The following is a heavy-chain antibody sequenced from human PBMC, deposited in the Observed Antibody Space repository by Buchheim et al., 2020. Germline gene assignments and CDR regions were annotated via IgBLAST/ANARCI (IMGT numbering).Heavy chain of an antibody. CDR2: IWYDGSNK. J-gene: IGHJ4*02. D-gene: IGHD6-13*01. CDR3: ARDQDRGIAAAGFDY. V-gene: IGHV3-33*01. Sequence: QVQLVESGGGVVQPGRSLRLSCAASGFTFSSYGMHWVRQAPGKGLEWVAVIWYDGSNKYYADSVKGRFTISRATSKNTLYLQMNSLRAEDTAVYYCARDQDRGIAAAGFDYWGQGTL. CDR1: GFTFSSYG.